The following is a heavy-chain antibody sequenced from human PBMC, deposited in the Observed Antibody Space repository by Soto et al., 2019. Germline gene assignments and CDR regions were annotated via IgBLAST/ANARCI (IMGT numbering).Heavy chain of an antibody. CDR2: INPNSGGT. V-gene: IGHV1-2*02. CDR1: GYTFTGYY. Sequence: SVKVSCKASGYTFTGYYMHWVRQAPGQGLEWMGWINPNSGGTNYAQKFQGRVTMTRDTSISTAYMELSRLRSDDTAVYYCAREGRYYYDSSGYYYDPDAFDIWGQGTMVTVSS. CDR3: AREGRYYYDSSGYYYDPDAFDI. D-gene: IGHD3-22*01. J-gene: IGHJ3*02.